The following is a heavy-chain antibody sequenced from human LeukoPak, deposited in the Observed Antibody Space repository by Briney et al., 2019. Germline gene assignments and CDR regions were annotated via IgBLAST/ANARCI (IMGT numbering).Heavy chain of an antibody. Sequence: SQTLSLTCTVSSGSITSYYWSWIRQPPGKALEWIGFIHYSGSTNYNPSLKSRVTISVDTSKNQFSLKLSSVTAADTAVYYCARVRSSSSLSPWYFDHWGRGTLVTVSS. CDR2: IHYSGST. CDR3: ARVRSSSSLSPWYFDH. CDR1: SGSITSYY. V-gene: IGHV4-59*01. J-gene: IGHJ2*01. D-gene: IGHD6-13*01.